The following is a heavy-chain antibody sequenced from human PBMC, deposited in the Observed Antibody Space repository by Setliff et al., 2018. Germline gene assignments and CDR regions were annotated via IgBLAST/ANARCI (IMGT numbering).Heavy chain of an antibody. CDR2: IYHNGNT. D-gene: IGHD5-18*01. V-gene: IGHV4-38-2*01. J-gene: IGHJ6*02. CDR1: GFSITNGYY. CDR3: ARDRTAYSYGLDV. Sequence: SETLSLTCAVSGFSITNGYYWSWIRQPPGKGLQWIGYIYHNGNTNFNPSLKSRVNMSIDTSKNQFALNLKSVTAADTAVYYCARDRTAYSYGLDVWGQGTTVTVSS.